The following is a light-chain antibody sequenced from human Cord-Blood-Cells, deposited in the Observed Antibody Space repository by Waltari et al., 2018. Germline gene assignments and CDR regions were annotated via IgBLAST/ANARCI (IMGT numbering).Light chain of an antibody. Sequence: EIVLTQSPATLSLSPGERAIPSCRASQSVSSYLAWYQQKPGQAPRLLIYDASNRATGIPARFSVSGSGTDFTLTIGSLEPEDFAVYYCQQRSNWPRLTFGGGTKVEIK. CDR2: DAS. J-gene: IGKJ4*01. CDR1: QSVSSY. V-gene: IGKV3-11*01. CDR3: QQRSNWPRLT.